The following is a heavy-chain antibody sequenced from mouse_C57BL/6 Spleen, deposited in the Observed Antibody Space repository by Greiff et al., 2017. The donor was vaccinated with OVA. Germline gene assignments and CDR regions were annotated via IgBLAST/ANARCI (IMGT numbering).Heavy chain of an antibody. V-gene: IGHV1-4*01. CDR2: INPSSGYT. J-gene: IGHJ3*01. Sequence: QVQLQQSGAELARPGASVMMSCKASGYTFTSYTMHWVKQRPGQGLEWIGYINPSSGYTKYNQKFKDKATLTADKSSSTAYMQLSSLTSEDSAVYYCARWGDYDEGFAYWGQGTLVTVSA. D-gene: IGHD2-4*01. CDR1: GYTFTSYT. CDR3: ARWGDYDEGFAY.